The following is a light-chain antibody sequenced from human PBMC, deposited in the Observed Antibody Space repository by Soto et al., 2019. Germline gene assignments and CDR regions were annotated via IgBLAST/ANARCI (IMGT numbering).Light chain of an antibody. CDR2: WAS. CDR1: HKILYSSNNKNY. J-gene: IGKJ4*01. Sequence: MRLSPDSLGVALGESVAIGGRRIHKILYSSNNKNYLAWYQQKPGQPPKLLIYWASTRESGVPDRFSGSGSGTDFTLTLRSLQAGDAAVSNCEHSCTAAGTLGGGTTGDIK. CDR3: EHSCTAAGT. V-gene: IGKV4-1*01.